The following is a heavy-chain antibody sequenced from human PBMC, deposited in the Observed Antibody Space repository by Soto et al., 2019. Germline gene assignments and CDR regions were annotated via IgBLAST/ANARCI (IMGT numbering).Heavy chain of an antibody. D-gene: IGHD1-26*01. Sequence: QVQLVQSGPEVKKPGASVKVSYKASGYTFTSYGFSWVRQAPGQGLEWMGWISAHNGDTIYAQKFQDRITMTTDTSTNTAYLELRSLKSGDTAVFYCARSSGTYPPSRYYYGLDVWGQGTTVTVSS. CDR3: ARSSGTYPPSRYYYGLDV. CDR2: ISAHNGDT. J-gene: IGHJ6*02. V-gene: IGHV1-18*01. CDR1: GYTFTSYG.